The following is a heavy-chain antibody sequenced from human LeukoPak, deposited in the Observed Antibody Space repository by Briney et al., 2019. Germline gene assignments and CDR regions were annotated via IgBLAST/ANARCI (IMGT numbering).Heavy chain of an antibody. CDR2: FSGSGGST. CDR1: GFTFSSYA. D-gene: IGHD5-12*01. J-gene: IGHJ6*03. V-gene: IGHV3-23*01. CDR3: ARERATLDYYYYMDV. Sequence: GGSLRLSCAASGFTFSSYAMSWVRQAPGKGLECISGFSGSGGSTYYADSVKGRFTISRDNSKNTLYLQMNSLRAEDTALYYCARERATLDYYYYMDVWGKGTTVTVSS.